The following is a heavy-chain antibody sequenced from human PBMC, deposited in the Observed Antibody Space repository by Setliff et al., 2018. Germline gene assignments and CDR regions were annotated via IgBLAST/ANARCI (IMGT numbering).Heavy chain of an antibody. D-gene: IGHD3-3*01. J-gene: IGHJ6*03. CDR1: GDSISSRRNY. CDR2: IYTSWST. V-gene: IGHV4-61*09. CDR3: ARMSGFLYMDV. Sequence: SQTLSLTCTVSGDSISSRRNYWGWFRQPAGKELEWIGQIYTSWSTIYNPSLKSRLTISLDTSKNQFSLTLSSVTAADTAVYYCARMSGFLYMDVWGKGTTVTVSS.